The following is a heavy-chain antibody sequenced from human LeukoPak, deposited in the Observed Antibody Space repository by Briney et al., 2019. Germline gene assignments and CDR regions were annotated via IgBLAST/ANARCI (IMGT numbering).Heavy chain of an antibody. CDR2: ISGSGGST. Sequence: GGSLKLSCAASGFTFSSYAMSWVRQAPGKGLEWVSAISGSGGSTYYADSVKGRFTISRDNSKNTLYLQMNSLRAEDTAVYYCAKDSYPVDTAIGYWGQGTLVTVSS. D-gene: IGHD5-18*01. J-gene: IGHJ4*02. CDR1: GFTFSSYA. CDR3: AKDSYPVDTAIGY. V-gene: IGHV3-23*01.